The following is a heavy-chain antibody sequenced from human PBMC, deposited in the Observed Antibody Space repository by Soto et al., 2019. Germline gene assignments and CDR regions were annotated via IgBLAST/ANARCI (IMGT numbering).Heavy chain of an antibody. CDR2: LSSSGSTI. V-gene: IGHV3-48*03. D-gene: IGHD6-13*01. Sequence: GGSLRLSCAASGFTFSTYEMNWVRQAPGKGLEWVSYLSSSGSTIYYADSVKGRFTISRDNAKNSLYLQMNSLRAEDTALYYCAREGAAPVDSFDYWGQGTLVTVSS. CDR3: AREGAAPVDSFDY. CDR1: GFTFSTYE. J-gene: IGHJ4*02.